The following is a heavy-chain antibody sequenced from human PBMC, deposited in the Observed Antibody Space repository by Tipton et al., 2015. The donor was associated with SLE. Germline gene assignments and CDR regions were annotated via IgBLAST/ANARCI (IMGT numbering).Heavy chain of an antibody. Sequence: GSLRLSCEVSGISFTSYAFMWVRQAPGKGLEWVSAVSGSSENTYYAESVKGRFTISRDKSKNTLYLQMNSLRGDDTAVYYCAVPNYWGQGTLVTVSS. CDR1: GISFTSYA. CDR2: VSGSSENT. CDR3: AVPNY. V-gene: IGHV3-23*01. J-gene: IGHJ4*02.